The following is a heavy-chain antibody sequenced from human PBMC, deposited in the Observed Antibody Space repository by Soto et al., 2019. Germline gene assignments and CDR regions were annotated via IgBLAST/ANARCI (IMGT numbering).Heavy chain of an antibody. J-gene: IGHJ3*02. V-gene: IGHV3-23*01. D-gene: IGHD3-22*01. CDR3: AKAYYDSSGHDAFDI. CDR1: GFTFTNYA. Sequence: EVQLLKSGGGLLQSGGSLRLSCAASGFTFTNYAMSWVRQAPGKGLEWVSVISGSAGGTYYADSVKGRFTISRDNSKNTLYLLMNSLRADDTAVYYCAKAYYDSSGHDAFDIWGQGTMVTVSS. CDR2: ISGSAGGT.